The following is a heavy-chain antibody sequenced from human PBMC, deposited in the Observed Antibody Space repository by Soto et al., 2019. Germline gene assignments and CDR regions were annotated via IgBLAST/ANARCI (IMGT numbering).Heavy chain of an antibody. J-gene: IGHJ6*03. CDR2: TYYRSKWYN. CDR3: ARWDHDYGYLDV. CDR1: GDSVSSNRGA. D-gene: IGHD4-17*01. Sequence: SXTLSLTCDISGDSVSSNRGAWTWIRQSPSRGLEWLGRTYYRSKWYNEYGLSVKSRITINADTCKNQFSLQLNSVTPEDAAVYEGARWDHDYGYLDVCGIGSTVTVYS. V-gene: IGHV6-1*01.